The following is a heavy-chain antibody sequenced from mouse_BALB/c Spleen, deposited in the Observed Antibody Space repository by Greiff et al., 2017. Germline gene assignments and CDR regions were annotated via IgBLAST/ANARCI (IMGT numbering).Heavy chain of an antibody. J-gene: IGHJ4*01. CDR1: GFSLTSYG. D-gene: IGHD1-1*01. V-gene: IGHV2-2*02. CDR3: ARNYHYGSSSRYAMDY. Sequence: QVQLQQSGPGLVQPSQSLSITCTVSGFSLTSYGVHWVRQSPGKGLEWLGVIWSGGSTDYNAAFISRLSISKDNSKSQVFFKMNSLQANDTAIYYCARNYHYGSSSRYAMDYWGQGTSVTVSS. CDR2: IWSGGST.